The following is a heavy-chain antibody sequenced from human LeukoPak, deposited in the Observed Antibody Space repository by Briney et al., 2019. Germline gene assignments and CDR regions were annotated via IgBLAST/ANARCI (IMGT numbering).Heavy chain of an antibody. CDR2: ISTSTTTI. CDR3: ASWGEGALDN. D-gene: IGHD1-26*01. Sequence: GGSLRLSCTASGFTFGDYAMSWFRQAPGKGLEWISYISTSTTTIYYANSVKGRFTISRDNAKKSLYLQMNSLRVEDTGVYYCASWGEGALDNWGQGTLVTVSS. V-gene: IGHV3-48*01. J-gene: IGHJ4*02. CDR1: GFTFGDYA.